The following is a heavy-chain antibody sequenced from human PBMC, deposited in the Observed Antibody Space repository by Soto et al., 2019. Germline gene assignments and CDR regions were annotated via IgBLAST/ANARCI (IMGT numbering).Heavy chain of an antibody. CDR3: ARDVIVVVPAARWGIYYYGMDV. D-gene: IGHD2-2*01. CDR1: GGTFSSYA. CDR2: IIPIFGTA. J-gene: IGHJ6*02. V-gene: IGHV1-69*06. Sequence: SVKVSCKASGGTFSSYAISWVRQAPGQGLEWMGGIIPIFGTANYAQKFQGRVTITADKSTSTAYMELSSLRSEDTAVYYCARDVIVVVPAARWGIYYYGMDVWGQGATVTVS.